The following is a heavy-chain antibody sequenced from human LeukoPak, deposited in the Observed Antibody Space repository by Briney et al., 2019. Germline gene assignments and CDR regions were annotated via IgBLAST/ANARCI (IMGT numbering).Heavy chain of an antibody. Sequence: SETLSLTCTVSDGTITSSYNQAWLRQPPGKGLEWSGDNYYDGSTYYNPSLKSRLTISIDTSKNQFSLKLSSVTAADTSVYYCARIPGYCRGGSCFSIYFDSWGQGTLVTVCS. D-gene: IGHD2-15*01. CDR2: NYYDGST. V-gene: IGHV4-39*01. CDR1: DGTITSSYN. CDR3: ARIPGYCRGGSCFSIYFDS. J-gene: IGHJ4*02.